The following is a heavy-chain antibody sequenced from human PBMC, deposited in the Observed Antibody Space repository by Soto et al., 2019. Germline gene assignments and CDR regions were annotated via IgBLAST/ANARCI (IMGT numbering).Heavy chain of an antibody. V-gene: IGHV3-23*01. J-gene: IGHJ4*02. D-gene: IGHD2-15*01. Sequence: PGGSLRLSCAASGFFFSAYCMSWVRQAPGKGLEWVSTISGMGGNTYYADSVKGRFTMSRDNSRNTLYLQMHSLRVEDSAVSSCAQAGCSGVTCYLYYFDYWGQGALVTVSS. CDR3: AQAGCSGVTCYLYYFDY. CDR1: GFFFSAYC. CDR2: ISGMGGNT.